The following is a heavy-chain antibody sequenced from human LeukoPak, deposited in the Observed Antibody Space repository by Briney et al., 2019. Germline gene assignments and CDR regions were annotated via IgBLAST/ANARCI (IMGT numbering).Heavy chain of an antibody. D-gene: IGHD2-15*01. CDR3: ARHDHCIGGSCWVIGY. CDR1: GGSISSSSSDYY. V-gene: IGHV4-39*01. J-gene: IGHJ4*02. Sequence: KPSETLSLTCTVSGGSISSSSSDYYWGWIRQPPGKGLEWIGSIYYSGATYYSPSLTSRVTISVDTSKNQFSLRLTSVSAADTAVYCCARHDHCIGGSCWVIGYWGQGTLVTVSS. CDR2: IYYSGAT.